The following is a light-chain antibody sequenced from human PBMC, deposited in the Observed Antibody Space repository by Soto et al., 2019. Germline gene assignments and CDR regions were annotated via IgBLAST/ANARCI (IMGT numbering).Light chain of an antibody. J-gene: IGKJ4*01. CDR3: EQYQEWPLT. V-gene: IGKV3D-15*01. Sequence: ETVMTQSPGTLSVSPGERATLSCRASQSVSSNLAWYQQKPGQAPRLLSYDASVRATGIPARFSGSGSGAEVALTISSLQSEDFAVYYCEQYQEWPLTFGGGTEVEIK. CDR2: DAS. CDR1: QSVSSN.